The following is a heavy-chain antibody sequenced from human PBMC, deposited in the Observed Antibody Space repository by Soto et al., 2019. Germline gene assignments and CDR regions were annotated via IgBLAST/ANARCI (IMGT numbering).Heavy chain of an antibody. CDR2: IYYSGST. CDR1: GGSISSGGYY. Sequence: SETLSLTCTVSGGSISSGGYYWSRIRQHPGKGLEWIGYIYYSGSTYYNPSLKSRVTISVDTSKNQFSLNLSSVTAADTAVYYCAREGNSSSSEGANWFDPWGQGTLVTVSS. V-gene: IGHV4-31*03. D-gene: IGHD6-6*01. J-gene: IGHJ5*02. CDR3: AREGNSSSSEGANWFDP.